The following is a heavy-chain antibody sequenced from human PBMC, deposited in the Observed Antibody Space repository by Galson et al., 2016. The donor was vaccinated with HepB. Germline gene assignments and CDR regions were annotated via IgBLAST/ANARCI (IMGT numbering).Heavy chain of an antibody. CDR1: GFIFSNYA. CDR3: AREFTGALDY. J-gene: IGHJ4*02. CDR2: IWHDGSRK. D-gene: IGHD7-27*01. Sequence: SLRLSCAASGFIFSNYAMHWVRQAPGKGREWVAVIWHDGSRKYYSDSVKGRFTISRDNSKNTVFLQMNSLRAEDTAVYYCAREFTGALDYWGQGTLVTVSS. V-gene: IGHV3-33*01.